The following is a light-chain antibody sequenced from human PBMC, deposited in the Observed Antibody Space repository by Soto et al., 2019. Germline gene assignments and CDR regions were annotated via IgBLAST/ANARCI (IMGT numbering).Light chain of an antibody. CDR1: SSDVGGYNY. CDR2: EVS. J-gene: IGLJ2*01. Sequence: QSALTQPASVSGSPGQSITISCTGSSSDVGGYNYVSWYQQHPGKAPKLMIYEVSNRPSGISNRFSGSKSGNTASLTLSGLQAEDEADYYCQAYDISLRGVVFGGGTKLTVL. CDR3: QAYDISLRGVV. V-gene: IGLV2-14*01.